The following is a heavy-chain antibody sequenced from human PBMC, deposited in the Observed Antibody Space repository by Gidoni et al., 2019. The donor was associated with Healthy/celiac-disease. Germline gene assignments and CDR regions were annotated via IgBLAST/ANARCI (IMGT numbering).Heavy chain of an antibody. V-gene: IGHV4-34*01. CDR3: ARKGATVTTFYYYYYGMDV. J-gene: IGHJ6*02. CDR2: INHSGST. CDR1: GGSFSGYY. D-gene: IGHD4-17*01. Sequence: QVQLQQWGAGLLKPSETLSLTCAVYGGSFSGYYWSWIRQPPGKGLEWIGEINHSGSTNYNPSLKSRVTISVDTSKNQFSLKLSSVTAADTAVYYCARKGATVTTFYYYYYGMDVWGQGTTVTVSS.